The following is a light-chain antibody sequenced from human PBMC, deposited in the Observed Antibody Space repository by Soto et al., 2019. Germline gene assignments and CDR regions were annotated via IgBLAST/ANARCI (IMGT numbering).Light chain of an antibody. V-gene: IGKV3-11*01. Sequence: EVVLTQSPATLSLSPGERATLSCRASQTVSSYLAWYHQKPGQAPRLLIYDASNRATGIPARFSGSGSGTDFTLTISSLDPEDFAVYSCQQRSNLRGNTFGQGTRLEIK. CDR2: DAS. J-gene: IGKJ5*01. CDR1: QTVSSY. CDR3: QQRSNLRGNT.